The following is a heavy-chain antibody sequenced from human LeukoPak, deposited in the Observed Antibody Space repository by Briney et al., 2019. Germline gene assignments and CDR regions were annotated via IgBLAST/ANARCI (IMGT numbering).Heavy chain of an antibody. CDR2: INAGNGNT. Sequence: ASVKVSCKASGYTLTSYAMHWVRQAPGQRLEWMGWINAGNGNTKYSQKFQGRVTITRDTSASTAYMELSSLRSEDTAVYYCARSSCSGGSCSLYYYYGMDVWGQGTTVTVSS. J-gene: IGHJ6*02. CDR3: ARSSCSGGSCSLYYYYGMDV. V-gene: IGHV1-3*01. D-gene: IGHD2-15*01. CDR1: GYTLTSYA.